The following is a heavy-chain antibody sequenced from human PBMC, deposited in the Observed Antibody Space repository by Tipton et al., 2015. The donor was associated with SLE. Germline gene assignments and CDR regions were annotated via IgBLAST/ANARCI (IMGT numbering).Heavy chain of an antibody. CDR1: GYSISSGYY. D-gene: IGHD6-6*01. Sequence: TLSLTCAVSGYSISSGYYWSWIRQPPGKGLEWIGYIYYSGNTNYNPSLKSRVTISVDTSKNQFSLKLSSVTAADTAVYYCARVLSSSSDYWGQGTLVTVSS. V-gene: IGHV4-61*01. CDR2: IYYSGNT. J-gene: IGHJ4*02. CDR3: ARVLSSSSDY.